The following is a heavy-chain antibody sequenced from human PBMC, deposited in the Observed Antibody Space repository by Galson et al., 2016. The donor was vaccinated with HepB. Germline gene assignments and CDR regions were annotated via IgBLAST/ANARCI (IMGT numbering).Heavy chain of an antibody. CDR1: GFSLTTRGMC. CDR2: IYWNDDK. CDR3: AHSHMDV. Sequence: PALVKPTQTLTLTCTFTGFSLTTRGMCGSWIRQPPGKALEWLALIYWNDDKRYSPSLKSRVTITKGHTKNQVVLTMTNMDPVDTAPYYCAHSHMDVWGQGTTVTVSS. V-gene: IGHV2-5*08. J-gene: IGHJ6*02.